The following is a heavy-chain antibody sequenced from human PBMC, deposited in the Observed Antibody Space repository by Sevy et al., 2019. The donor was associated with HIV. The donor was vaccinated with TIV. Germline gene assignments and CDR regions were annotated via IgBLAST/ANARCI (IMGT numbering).Heavy chain of an antibody. J-gene: IGHJ4*02. CDR2: IIPIFGTA. D-gene: IGHD3-3*01. V-gene: IGHV1-69*06. CDR3: ARVGITIIGGFDY. Sequence: ASVKVSCKASGGTFSSYAISSVRQAPGQGLEWMGGIIPIFGTANYAQKFQGRVTITADKSTSTAYMELSSLRSEDTAVYYCARVGITIIGGFDYWGQRTLVTVSS. CDR1: GGTFSSYA.